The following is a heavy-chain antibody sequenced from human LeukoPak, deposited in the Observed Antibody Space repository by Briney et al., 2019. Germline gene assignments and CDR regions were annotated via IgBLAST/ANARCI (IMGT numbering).Heavy chain of an antibody. V-gene: IGHV1-69*05. CDR2: INPIFGTA. CDR1: GGTFNTDV. CDR3: ARVRGAAGPRWFDP. Sequence: ASVKVSCKASGGTFNTDVFTWVRQAPGQGFEWMGGINPIFGTANFAQQLQGRVTVTTDESTSTVHMELRGLRSEDTAIYYCARVRGAAGPRWFDPWGQGTLVTVSS. J-gene: IGHJ5*02. D-gene: IGHD6-13*01.